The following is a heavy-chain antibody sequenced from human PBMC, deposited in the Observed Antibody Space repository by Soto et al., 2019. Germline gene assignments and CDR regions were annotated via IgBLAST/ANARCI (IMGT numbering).Heavy chain of an antibody. Sequence: GESLKISCKGSGYSFTSYWIGWVRQMPGKGLEWMGIIYPGDSDTRYSPSFQGQVTISADKSISTAYLQWSSLKASDTAMYYCASTVTVTTIVTKLAFDIWGQGTMVTVSS. CDR1: GYSFTSYW. CDR3: ASTVTVTTIVTKLAFDI. CDR2: IYPGDSDT. V-gene: IGHV5-51*01. J-gene: IGHJ3*02. D-gene: IGHD4-17*01.